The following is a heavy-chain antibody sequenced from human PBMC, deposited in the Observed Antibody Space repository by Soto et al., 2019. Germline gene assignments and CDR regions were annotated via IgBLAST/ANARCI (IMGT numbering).Heavy chain of an antibody. Sequence: QVRLQESGPGLVEPSETLSLTCTVSGDSMSSYYWSWIRQSPERGLEWIGRISATGTTTYIPSLKSRITLSVDTLKNQFSLRLKFVTAADTAVYFCAGDQSGAAHFWGPGTDVTVS. CDR2: ISATGTT. CDR1: GDSMSSYY. CDR3: AGDQSGAAHF. D-gene: IGHD7-27*01. J-gene: IGHJ3*01. V-gene: IGHV4-4*07.